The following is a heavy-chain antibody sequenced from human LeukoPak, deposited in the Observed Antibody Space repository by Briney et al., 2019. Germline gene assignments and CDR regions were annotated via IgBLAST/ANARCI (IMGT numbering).Heavy chain of an antibody. CDR2: IKQDGSEK. V-gene: IGHV3-7*01. D-gene: IGHD6-19*01. CDR1: GFTFSSYS. CDR3: ARGAVAGRRGDAFDI. J-gene: IGHJ3*02. Sequence: GGSLRLSCAASGFTFSSYSMNWVRQAPGKGLEWVANIKQDGSEKYYVDSVKGRFTISRDNAKNSLYLQMNSLRAEDTAVYYCARGAVAGRRGDAFDIWGQGTMVTVSS.